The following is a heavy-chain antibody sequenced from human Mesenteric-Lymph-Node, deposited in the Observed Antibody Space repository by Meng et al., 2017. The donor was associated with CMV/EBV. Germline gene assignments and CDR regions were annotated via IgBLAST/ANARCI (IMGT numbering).Heavy chain of an antibody. D-gene: IGHD2-15*01. CDR2: IIPIFGSA. Sequence: SVKVSCKASGGTFISYAISWVRQAPGQGLEGMGGIIPIFGSANYAQKFQGRVTITTDESTSTAYMELSSLRSEDTAVYYCAALRYCSGGSCHTWFDPWGQGTLVTVSS. CDR3: AALRYCSGGSCHTWFDP. CDR1: GGTFISYA. J-gene: IGHJ5*02. V-gene: IGHV1-69*05.